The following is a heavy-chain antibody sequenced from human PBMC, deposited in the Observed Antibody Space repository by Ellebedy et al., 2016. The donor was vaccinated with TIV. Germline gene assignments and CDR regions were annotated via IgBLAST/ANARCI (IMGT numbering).Heavy chain of an antibody. CDR1: GFSFSSYG. CDR2: ISSSSSTM. D-gene: IGHD2-2*02. Sequence: GESLKISCAASGFSFSSYGMNWVRQDPGKGLEWVSYISSSSSTMYYADSVKGRFTISRDDAKNSLYLQMNSLRAEDTAVYYCARVSTSWYTDYWGQGTLVTVSS. V-gene: IGHV3-48*01. CDR3: ARVSTSWYTDY. J-gene: IGHJ4*02.